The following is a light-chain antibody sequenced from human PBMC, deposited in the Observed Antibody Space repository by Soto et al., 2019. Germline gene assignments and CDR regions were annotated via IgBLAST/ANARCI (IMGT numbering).Light chain of an antibody. V-gene: IGKV1-39*01. CDR1: QSISSY. Sequence: DIQMTQSPSSLSASVGDRVTITCRASQSISSYLNWYQQKPGKAPKLLIYAASSLQSGVPSRFSGSGSGTDFTLTISTLQPEDFATYYFQQNYSTPLTFGQGTKLEIK. J-gene: IGKJ2*01. CDR2: AAS. CDR3: QQNYSTPLT.